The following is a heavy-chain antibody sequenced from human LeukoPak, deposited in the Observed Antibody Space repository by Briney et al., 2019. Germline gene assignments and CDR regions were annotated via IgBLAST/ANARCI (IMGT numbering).Heavy chain of an antibody. V-gene: IGHV3-30*18. J-gene: IGHJ4*02. D-gene: IGHD2-2*01. CDR1: GFTFNNYG. Sequence: GGSLRPSCAASGFTFNNYGMHWVRQAPGKGLEWVAVISYDGRNKHYPDSVKGRFTISRDISTDTLWLQMDSLRTEDTAVYYCAKGPLRGTAAAIDYWGQGTLVTVSS. CDR2: ISYDGRNK. CDR3: AKGPLRGTAAAIDY.